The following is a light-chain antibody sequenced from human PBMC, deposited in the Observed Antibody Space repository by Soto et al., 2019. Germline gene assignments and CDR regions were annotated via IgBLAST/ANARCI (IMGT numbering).Light chain of an antibody. V-gene: IGLV2-8*01. Sequence: QSALTQPPSASGSPGQSVTISCTGTSSDFGRYNFVSWYQQHPGKAPKLLIYEVTKRPSGVPDRFSGSKSGNAASLTVSGLQAEDEADYFCSSYTGSRDPYVFGTGTKVTVL. CDR2: EVT. CDR3: SSYTGSRDPYV. J-gene: IGLJ1*01. CDR1: SSDFGRYNF.